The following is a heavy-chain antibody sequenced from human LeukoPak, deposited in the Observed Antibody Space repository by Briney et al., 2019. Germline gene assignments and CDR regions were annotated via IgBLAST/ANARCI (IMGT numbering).Heavy chain of an antibody. CDR3: ARSITMVPTQGIFDY. J-gene: IGHJ4*02. D-gene: IGHD3-10*01. V-gene: IGHV3-21*01. CDR2: ISSSSSYI. CDR1: GFTFSSYS. Sequence: PGGSLRLSCAASGFTFSSYSMNWVRQAPGKGLEWVSSISSSSSYIYYADSVKGRFTISRGNAKNSLYLQMNSLRAEDTAVYYCARSITMVPTQGIFDYWGQGTLVTVSS.